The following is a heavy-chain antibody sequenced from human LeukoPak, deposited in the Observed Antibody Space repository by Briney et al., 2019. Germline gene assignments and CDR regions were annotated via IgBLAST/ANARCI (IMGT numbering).Heavy chain of an antibody. Sequence: SETLSLTCAVYGRSISSGDCYWSWIRQPTGKGLKWIGYIYYSGSTYYNPSLKSRVTISLDTSKNQFSLKLSSVTAADTAVYYCARAATGAYFDYWGQGIMVTVSS. V-gene: IGHV4-30-4*08. J-gene: IGHJ4*02. CDR3: ARAATGAYFDY. CDR1: GRSISSGDCY. D-gene: IGHD1-26*01. CDR2: IYYSGST.